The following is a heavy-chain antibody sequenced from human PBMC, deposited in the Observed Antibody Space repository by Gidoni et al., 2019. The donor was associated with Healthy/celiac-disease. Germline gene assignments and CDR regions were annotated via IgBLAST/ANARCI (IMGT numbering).Heavy chain of an antibody. CDR2: IWYDGSNK. D-gene: IGHD2-2*01. CDR3: ARGPSRHQLLLGGWFDP. CDR1: GFTFSSYG. J-gene: IGHJ5*02. Sequence: QVQLVESGGGVVQPGRSLTLSCAASGFTFSSYGIHGVRQAPGKGLEWVAVIWYDGSNKYYADSVKGRFTISRDNSKNTLYLQMNSMRAEDTAVYYCARGPSRHQLLLGGWFDPWGQGTLVTVSS. V-gene: IGHV3-33*01.